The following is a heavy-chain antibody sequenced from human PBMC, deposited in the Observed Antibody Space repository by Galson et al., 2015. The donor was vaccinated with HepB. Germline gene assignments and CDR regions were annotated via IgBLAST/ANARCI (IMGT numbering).Heavy chain of an antibody. Sequence: SLRLSCAASGFTFSSYAMSWVRQAPGKGLEWVSAISGSGGSTYYADSVKGRFTISRDNSKNTLYLQMNSLRAEDAAVYYCAKAKGALDAFDIWGQGTMVTVSS. CDR3: AKAKGALDAFDI. V-gene: IGHV3-23*01. CDR2: ISGSGGST. CDR1: GFTFSSYA. J-gene: IGHJ3*02.